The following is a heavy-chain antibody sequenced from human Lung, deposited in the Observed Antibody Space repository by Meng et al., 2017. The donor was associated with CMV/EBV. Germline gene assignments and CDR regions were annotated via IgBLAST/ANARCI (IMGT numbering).Heavy chain of an antibody. J-gene: IGHJ6*02. D-gene: IGHD6-6*01. CDR3: ARDFWVAYRTSSGLEYYYSGMDV. V-gene: IGHV3-20*04. CDR1: GFTFDDYG. CDR2: INWNGGST. Sequence: GEXXKISCAASGFTFDDYGMSWVRQTPGKGLEWVSGINWNGGSTGYADSVKGRFTISRDNAKNTLYLQMNSLRAEDTAVYYCARDFWVAYRTSSGLEYYYSGMDVWGQGXTVTVSS.